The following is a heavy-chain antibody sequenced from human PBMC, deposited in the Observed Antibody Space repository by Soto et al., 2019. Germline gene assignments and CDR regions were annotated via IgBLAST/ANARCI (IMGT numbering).Heavy chain of an antibody. D-gene: IGHD3-10*01. V-gene: IGHV3-21*01. CDR1: GFTFRTYT. CDR3: ARDRGYDAHDYYYNAMDV. CDR2: IRGFSPYT. Sequence: GGSLRLSCISSGFTFRTYTMNWVRQAPGKWLEWVSGIRGFSPYTFYAESVKGRFTISRDNAKNSLYLQMNSLRAEDTAVYYCARDRGYDAHDYYYNAMDVWGQGXTVTVYS. J-gene: IGHJ6*02.